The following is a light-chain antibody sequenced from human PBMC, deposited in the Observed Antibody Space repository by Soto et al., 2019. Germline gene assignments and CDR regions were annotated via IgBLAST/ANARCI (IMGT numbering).Light chain of an antibody. J-gene: IGKJ2*01. Sequence: EIWLRKFPGTRSCSPGKGATLSCRASQRVRRSTLAWYQQKPGQAPRLLIYGASSRATGIPDRFSGSGSGTDFTLTISRLEPEDFAVYYCQQYGSSPHTFGQGTKLEIK. CDR1: QRVRRST. CDR2: GAS. CDR3: QQYGSSPHT. V-gene: IGKV3-20*01.